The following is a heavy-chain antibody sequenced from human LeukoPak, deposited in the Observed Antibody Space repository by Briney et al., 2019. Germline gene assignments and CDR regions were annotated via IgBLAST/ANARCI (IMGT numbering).Heavy chain of an antibody. CDR3: ARAAAVTNSWYYFGY. J-gene: IGHJ4*02. CDR2: IRYGGST. D-gene: IGHD6-13*01. Sequence: SQTLSLTCTVSGDSVSSGDHHWSWIRQPPGKGLEWIGYIRYGGSTYYNPSLKSRIIISVDMSKNQFSLSLNSLSAADSAVYFCARAAAVTNSWYYFGYWGQGTLATVSS. V-gene: IGHV4-30-4*01. CDR1: GDSVSSGDHH.